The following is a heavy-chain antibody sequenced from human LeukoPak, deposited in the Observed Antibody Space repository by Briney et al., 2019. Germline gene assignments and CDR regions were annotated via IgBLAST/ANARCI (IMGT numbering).Heavy chain of an antibody. V-gene: IGHV3-73*01. CDR2: IYKKDNLYAT. CDR1: GFTFQVSP. D-gene: IGHD2-15*01. J-gene: IGHJ5*02. CDR3: TRDRGTYNWFDP. Sequence: GGSVSLLCGACGFTFQVSPVLGAPHSSGRGRVGVGHIYKKDNLYATAYAESVKGRFTISRDDSKDTAFLHMDSLKTEDTALYYCTRDRGTYNWFDPWGQGTLVTVSS.